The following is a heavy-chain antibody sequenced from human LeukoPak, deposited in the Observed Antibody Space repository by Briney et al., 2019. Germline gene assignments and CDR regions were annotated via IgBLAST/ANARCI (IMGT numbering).Heavy chain of an antibody. CDR2: IYYSGST. V-gene: IGHV4-39*07. CDR1: GGSISSSSYY. Sequence: SETLSLTCTVSGGSISSSSYYWGWIRQPPGKGLEWIGSIYYSGSTYYNPSLKSRVTISVDTSKNQFSLKLSSVTAADTAVYYCARSGRGSGSLGGFDYWGQGTLVTVSS. D-gene: IGHD3-10*01. CDR3: ARSGRGSGSLGGFDY. J-gene: IGHJ4*02.